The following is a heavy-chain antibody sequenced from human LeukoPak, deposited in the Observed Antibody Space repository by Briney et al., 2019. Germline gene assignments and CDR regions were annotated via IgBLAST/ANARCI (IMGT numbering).Heavy chain of an antibody. CDR1: GGTFSSYA. J-gene: IGHJ4*02. Sequence: SVKVSCKASGGTFSSYAISWVRQAPGQGLEWMGRIIPIFGIANYAQKFQGRVTITADKSTSTAYMELSSLRSEDTAVYYCARHDYGGNSGVLPPDYWGQGTLVTVSS. D-gene: IGHD4-23*01. CDR3: ARHDYGGNSGVLPPDY. V-gene: IGHV1-69*04. CDR2: IIPIFGIA.